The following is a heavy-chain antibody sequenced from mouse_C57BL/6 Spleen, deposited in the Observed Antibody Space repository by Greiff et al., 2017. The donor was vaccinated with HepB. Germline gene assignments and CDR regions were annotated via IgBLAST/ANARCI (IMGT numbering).Heavy chain of an antibody. Sequence: EVQLQQSGPELVKPGASVKMSCKASGYTFTDYNMHWVKQSHGKSLEWIGYINPNNGGTSYNQKFKGKATLTVNKSSSTAYMELRILTSEDSAVYYCARGYDGPFDYWGQGTTLTVSS. D-gene: IGHD2-2*01. V-gene: IGHV1-22*01. CDR3: ARGYDGPFDY. CDR1: GYTFTDYN. CDR2: INPNNGGT. J-gene: IGHJ2*01.